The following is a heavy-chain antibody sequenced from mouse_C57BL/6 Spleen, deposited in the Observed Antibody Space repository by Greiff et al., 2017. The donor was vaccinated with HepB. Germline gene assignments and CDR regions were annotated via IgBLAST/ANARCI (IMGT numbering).Heavy chain of an antibody. CDR1: GFNIKDDY. Sequence: EVKLMESGAELVRPGASVKLSCTASGFNIKDDYMHWVKQRPEQGLEWIGWIDPENGDTEYASKFQGKATITADTSSNTAYLQLSSLTSEDTAVYYCTLPHFDYWGQGTTLTVSS. CDR2: IDPENGDT. CDR3: TLPHFDY. D-gene: IGHD1-1*01. V-gene: IGHV14-4*01. J-gene: IGHJ2*01.